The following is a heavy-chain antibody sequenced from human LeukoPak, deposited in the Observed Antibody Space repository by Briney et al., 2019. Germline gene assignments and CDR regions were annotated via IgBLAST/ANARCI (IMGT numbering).Heavy chain of an antibody. V-gene: IGHV4-39*01. CDR3: ARSLRFLECYPFDY. CDR2: IYYSGST. D-gene: IGHD3-3*01. CDR1: GGSISSSSYY. Sequence: SETLSLTCTVSGGSISSSSYYWGWIRQPPGKGLEWIGSIYYSGSTYYNPSLKSRVTISVDTSKNQFSLKLSSVTAADTAVYYCARSLRFLECYPFDYRGQGTLVTVSS. J-gene: IGHJ4*02.